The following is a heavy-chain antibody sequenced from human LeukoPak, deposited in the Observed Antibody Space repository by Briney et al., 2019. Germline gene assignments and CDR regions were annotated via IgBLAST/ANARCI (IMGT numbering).Heavy chain of an antibody. V-gene: IGHV4-61*08. D-gene: IGHD6-13*01. Sequence: PSQTLSLTCTVSGGSISSGGYSWSWIRQPPGKGLEWIGYIYYSGSTNYNPSLKSRVTISVDTSKNQFSLKLSSVTAADTAVYYCARGHSSSWYAVDYWGQGTLVTVSS. CDR2: IYYSGST. CDR1: GGSISSGGYS. J-gene: IGHJ4*02. CDR3: ARGHSSSWYAVDY.